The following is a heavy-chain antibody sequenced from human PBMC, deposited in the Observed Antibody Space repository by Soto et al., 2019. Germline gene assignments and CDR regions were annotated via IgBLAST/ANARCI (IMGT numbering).Heavy chain of an antibody. V-gene: IGHV3-11*01. CDR2: IGGSGSTI. J-gene: IGHJ3*02. CDR1: GFTFSDYY. CDR3: ARASTSYCSTTICSDAFDI. Sequence: GGSLRLSCAASGFTFSDYYMNWIRQAPGKGLENISYIGGSGSTIYYADSVKGRFTISRDNAKNSLYLQMNSLSAEDTALYYCARASTSYCSTTICSDAFDIWGQGTMVTVSS. D-gene: IGHD2-2*01.